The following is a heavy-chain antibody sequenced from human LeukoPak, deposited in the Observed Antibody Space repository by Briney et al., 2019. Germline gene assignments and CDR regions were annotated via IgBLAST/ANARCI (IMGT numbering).Heavy chain of an antibody. CDR1: GYTFTSYA. CDR3: ARDREQPYKTYYYYGMDV. V-gene: IGHV1-3*01. D-gene: IGHD1-26*01. CDR2: INAGSGNT. Sequence: ASVKVSCKASGYTFTSYAMHWVRQAPGQRLEWMGWINAGSGNTKYSQKFQGRVTITRDTSASTAYMELSSLRSEDTAVYYCARDREQPYKTYYYYGMDVWGQGTTVTVSS. J-gene: IGHJ6*02.